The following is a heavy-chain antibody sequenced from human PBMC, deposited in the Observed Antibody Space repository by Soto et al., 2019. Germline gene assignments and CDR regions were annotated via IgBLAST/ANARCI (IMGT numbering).Heavy chain of an antibody. CDR1: RGSNSAYY. D-gene: IGHD1-26*01. J-gene: IGHJ4*02. CDR3: AREGGGYSFDY. V-gene: IGHV4-59*12. Sequence: QVQLQESGPGLVKPSETLSLTCTVSRGSNSAYYWSWIRQSPGKGLEWLGYIFYSGNTKYNPFLKSRVSISVDPSKNQFSLKLTSVTAADTAVYYCAREGGGYSFDYWGQGILVTVSS. CDR2: IFYSGNT.